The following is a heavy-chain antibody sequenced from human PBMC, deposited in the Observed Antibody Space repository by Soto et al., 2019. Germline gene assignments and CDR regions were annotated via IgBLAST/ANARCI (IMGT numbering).Heavy chain of an antibody. V-gene: IGHV3-23*01. Sequence: GGSLRLSCAASGFTFSNYGMNWVRQAPGKGLEWVSGISGSGGSTYYADSVKGRFTISRDNSKNTLYLQMNGLRAEDSALYYCAKSISAAGVHYWGQGTLVTVSS. D-gene: IGHD6-13*01. CDR2: ISGSGGST. CDR1: GFTFSNYG. J-gene: IGHJ4*02. CDR3: AKSISAAGVHY.